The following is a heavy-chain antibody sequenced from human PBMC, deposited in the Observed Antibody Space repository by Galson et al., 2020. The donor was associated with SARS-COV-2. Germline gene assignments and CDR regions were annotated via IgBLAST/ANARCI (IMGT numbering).Heavy chain of an antibody. CDR2: ISAYNGNT. J-gene: IGHJ2*01. D-gene: IGHD3-10*01. CDR3: ARENNNRVGDGDWYFDL. Sequence: ASVKVSCKAYGYTFTSYGISWVRQAPGQGLEWMGWISAYNGNTNYAQKLQGRVTMTTDTSTSTAYMELRSLRSDDTAVYYCARENNNRVGDGDWYFDLWGRGTLVTVFS. CDR1: GYTFTSYG. V-gene: IGHV1-18*01.